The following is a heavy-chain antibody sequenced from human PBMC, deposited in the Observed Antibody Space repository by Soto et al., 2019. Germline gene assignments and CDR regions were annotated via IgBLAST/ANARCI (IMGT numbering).Heavy chain of an antibody. Sequence: GESLRHSCAASGLTVSSNYMSWVRQATGKGLEWVSVIYSGGSTYYADSVKGRFTISRDNSKNTLYLQMNSLRAEDTAVYYCARDSPNILRFLADGYYGMDVWGQGTTVTVSS. CDR1: GLTVSSNY. CDR3: ARDSPNILRFLADGYYGMDV. V-gene: IGHV3-66*01. J-gene: IGHJ6*02. D-gene: IGHD3-3*01. CDR2: IYSGGST.